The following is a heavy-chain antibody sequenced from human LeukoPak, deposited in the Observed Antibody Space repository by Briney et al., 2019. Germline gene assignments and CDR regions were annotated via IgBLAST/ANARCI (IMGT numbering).Heavy chain of an antibody. Sequence: GGSLRLSCAASGFTLTIDAMSWVRQAPGKGLEWVSAVSGSGGSTYYADSVKGRFTISRDNSKNTLYLQMNSLRAEDTAVYYCAKALWYRSGWYGFDYWGQGTLVTVSS. CDR1: GFTLTIDA. V-gene: IGHV3-23*01. CDR2: VSGSGGST. D-gene: IGHD6-19*01. J-gene: IGHJ4*02. CDR3: AKALWYRSGWYGFDY.